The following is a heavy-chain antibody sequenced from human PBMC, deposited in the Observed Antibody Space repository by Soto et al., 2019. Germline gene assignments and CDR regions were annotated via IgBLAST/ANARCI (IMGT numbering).Heavy chain of an antibody. CDR3: ARGRTWGSYRCDAFDI. D-gene: IGHD3-16*02. CDR1: GGSFSGYY. V-gene: IGHV4-34*01. Sequence: ETLSLTCAVYGGSFSGYYWSWIRQPPGKGLEWIGEINHSGSTNYNPSLKSRVTISVDTSKNQFSLKLSSVTAADTAVYYCARGRTWGSYRCDAFDIWGQGTTVTVSS. J-gene: IGHJ3*02. CDR2: INHSGST.